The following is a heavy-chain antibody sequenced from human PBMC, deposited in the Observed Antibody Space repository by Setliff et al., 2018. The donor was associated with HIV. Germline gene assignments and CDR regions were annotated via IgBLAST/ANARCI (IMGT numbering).Heavy chain of an antibody. D-gene: IGHD3-22*01. V-gene: IGHV4-39*01. CDR1: GGSISSGSYY. Sequence: SETLSLTCTVSGGSISSGSYYWGWIRQPPGKGLEWIGSIYYSGSTYYNPSLQSRVTISVDTSKNLFSLRLSSVTASDTAVYYCARQAIFGYYDSSGYLDYWGQGTLVTAPQ. CDR3: ARQAIFGYYDSSGYLDY. J-gene: IGHJ4*02. CDR2: IYYSGST.